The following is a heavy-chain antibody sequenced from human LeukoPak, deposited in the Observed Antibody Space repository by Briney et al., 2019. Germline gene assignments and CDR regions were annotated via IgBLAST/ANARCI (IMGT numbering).Heavy chain of an antibody. J-gene: IGHJ6*04. V-gene: IGHV3-33*01. Sequence: PGRSLRLSCAASGFTFSSYGMHWVRQAPGKGLEWVAVIWYDGSNKYYADSVKGRFTISRDNSKNTLYLQMNSLRAEDTAVYYCARDPLRHYGDSYYYYYGRDVWGKGTTVTVSS. D-gene: IGHD4-17*01. CDR3: ARDPLRHYGDSYYYYYGRDV. CDR2: IWYDGSNK. CDR1: GFTFSSYG.